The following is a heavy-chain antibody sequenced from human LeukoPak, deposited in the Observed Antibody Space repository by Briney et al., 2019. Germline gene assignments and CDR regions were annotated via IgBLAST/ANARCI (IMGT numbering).Heavy chain of an antibody. D-gene: IGHD3-10*01. Sequence: SETLSLTCAVYGGSFNGYYWRWLPHPTGKGLECLGEINYSGRHNYNPPIKSRVPIPVDTHKNQVSLKISSVTAADTAVYYCARVVLWFGEVNNWFDPWGQGTLVTVSS. J-gene: IGHJ5*02. CDR2: INYSGRH. V-gene: IGHV4-34*01. CDR1: GGSFNGYY. CDR3: ARVVLWFGEVNNWFDP.